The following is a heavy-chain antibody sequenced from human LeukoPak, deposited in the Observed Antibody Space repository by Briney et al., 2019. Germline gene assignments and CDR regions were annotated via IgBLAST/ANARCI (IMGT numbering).Heavy chain of an antibody. Sequence: PGGSLRLSCAASGFAFSSYNMKWVRQAPGKGLEWVSFISTTSTYIYYADSVKGRFTVSRDNSKDLLYLQMDSLRVEDTAVYYCARAGTCSSTSCDGGIEYWGQGTLVTVSS. V-gene: IGHV3-21*06. CDR1: GFAFSSYN. CDR2: ISTTSTYI. CDR3: ARAGTCSSTSCDGGIEY. D-gene: IGHD2-2*01. J-gene: IGHJ4*02.